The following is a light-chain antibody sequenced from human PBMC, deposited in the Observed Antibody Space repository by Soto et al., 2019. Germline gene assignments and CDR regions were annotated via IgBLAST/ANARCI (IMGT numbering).Light chain of an antibody. CDR2: DAS. V-gene: IGKV1-5*01. CDR3: RQYGSSPGT. CDR1: QVMSSW. J-gene: IGKJ1*01. Sequence: DIQMTQSPSSLSAALGERVTITCRASQVMSSWLAWYQQKPGKAPKLLIYDASSLESGVPSRFSGSGSGTEFTLTISRLEPEDFAVYYCRQYGSSPGTFGQGTKVDI.